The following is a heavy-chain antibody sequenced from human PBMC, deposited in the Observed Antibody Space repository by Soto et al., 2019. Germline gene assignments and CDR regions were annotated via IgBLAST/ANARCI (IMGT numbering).Heavy chain of an antibody. V-gene: IGHV3-48*01. CDR2: IMPGSSHI. CDR3: ARHLSVSRVAASLI. D-gene: IGHD6-13*01. CDR1: GFTFSIYS. Sequence: GGSLRLSCAASGFTFSIYSMNWVRQAPGKGLEWVSYIMPGSSHIFYADSVKGRFTISRDNAKSSLYLQMNSLRAEDTAVYYCARHLSVSRVAASLIWGQGTMVTVSS. J-gene: IGHJ3*02.